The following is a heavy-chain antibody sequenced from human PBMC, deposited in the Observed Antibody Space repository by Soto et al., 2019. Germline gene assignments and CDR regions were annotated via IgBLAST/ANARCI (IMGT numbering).Heavy chain of an antibody. V-gene: IGHV3-7*01. D-gene: IGHD4-17*01. CDR1: GFTFSSYW. CDR3: ARDFDYGDIDAFDI. J-gene: IGHJ3*02. CDR2: IKQDGSEK. Sequence: GSLRLSCAASGFTFSSYWMSWVRQAPGKGLEWVANIKQDGSEKYYVDSVKGRFTISRDNAKNSLYLQMNSLRAEDTAVYYCARDFDYGDIDAFDIWGQGTMVTVSS.